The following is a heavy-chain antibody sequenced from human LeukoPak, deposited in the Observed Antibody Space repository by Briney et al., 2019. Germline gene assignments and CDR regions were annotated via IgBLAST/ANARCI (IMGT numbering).Heavy chain of an antibody. CDR3: ARDRNPYGGNSYRFDP. D-gene: IGHD4-23*01. J-gene: IGHJ5*02. V-gene: IGHV4-59*12. CDR1: GAPIISYY. Sequence: PSETLSLTCTVSGAPIISYYWSWIRQPPGKGLEWIGYIYHSGSTNYNPSLKSRVTISVDTSKNQFSLKLSSVTAADTAVYYCARDRNPYGGNSYRFDPWGQGTLVTVSS. CDR2: IYHSGST.